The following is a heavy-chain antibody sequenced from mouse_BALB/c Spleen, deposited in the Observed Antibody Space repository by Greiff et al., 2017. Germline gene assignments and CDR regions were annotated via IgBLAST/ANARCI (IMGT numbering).Heavy chain of an antibody. J-gene: IGHJ4*01. CDR3: ARKLRLRGYYAMDY. CDR1: GFTFSSYA. V-gene: IGHV5-6-5*01. Sequence: EVQRVESGGGLVKPGGSLKLSCAASGFTFSSYAMSWVRQTPEKRLEWVASISSGGSTYYPDSVKGRFTISRDNARNILYLQMSSLRSEDTAMYYCARKLRLRGYYAMDYWGQGTSVTVSS. D-gene: IGHD1-2*01. CDR2: ISSGGST.